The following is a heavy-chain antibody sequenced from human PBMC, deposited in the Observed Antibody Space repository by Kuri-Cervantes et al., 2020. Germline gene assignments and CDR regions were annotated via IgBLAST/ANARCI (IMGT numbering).Heavy chain of an antibody. V-gene: IGHV3-23*01. Sequence: GGSLRLSCAASGFSFSGYWMHWVRQAPGKGLEWVSAISGSGGSTYYADSVKGRFTISRDNSKNTLYLQMNSLRAEDTAVYYCAKEGYSYGTGAFDIWGQGTMVTVSS. CDR2: ISGSGGST. J-gene: IGHJ3*02. D-gene: IGHD5-18*01. CDR3: AKEGYSYGTGAFDI. CDR1: GFSFSGYW.